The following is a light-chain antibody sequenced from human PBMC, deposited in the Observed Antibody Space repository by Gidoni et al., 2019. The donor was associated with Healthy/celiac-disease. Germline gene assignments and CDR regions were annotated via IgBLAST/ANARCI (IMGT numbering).Light chain of an antibody. CDR1: SIDVGGYNY. V-gene: IGLV2-11*01. Sequence: QSALTQPRTVSGSPGQSVTISCTGTSIDVGGYNYVSWYQQHPGKAPKLMIYDVSKRPSGVHDRFSGSKSGNTASLTIAGLQAEDEADYYCCSYAGSYTLVFGGGTKLTVL. CDR2: DVS. CDR3: CSYAGSYTLV. J-gene: IGLJ2*01.